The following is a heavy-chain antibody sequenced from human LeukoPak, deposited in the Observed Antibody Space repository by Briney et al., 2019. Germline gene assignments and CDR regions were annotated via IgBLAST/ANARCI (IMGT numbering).Heavy chain of an antibody. CDR3: AKANVKYCSGGSCFDAFDI. J-gene: IGHJ3*02. D-gene: IGHD2-15*01. CDR1: GFTFSSYG. V-gene: IGHV3-23*01. CDR2: ISGSGGST. Sequence: GGSLRLSCAASGFTFSSYGMSWVRQAPGKGLEWVSAISGSGGSTYYADSVKGRFTTSRDNSKNTLYLQMNSLRAEDTAVYYCAKANVKYCSGGSCFDAFDIWGQGTMVTVSS.